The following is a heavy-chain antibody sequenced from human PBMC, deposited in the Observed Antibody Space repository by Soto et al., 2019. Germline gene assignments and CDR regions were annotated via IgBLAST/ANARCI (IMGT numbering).Heavy chain of an antibody. Sequence: GESLKISCKGSGYSFTSYWISWVRQVPGKGLEWMGRIDPSDSYTNYSPSFQGHVTISADKSISTAYLQWSSLKASDTAMYYCERRKRVFLWYYGMDVWGQGTTVTVYS. D-gene: IGHD3-10*01. CDR1: GYSFTSYW. CDR2: IDPSDSYT. J-gene: IGHJ6*02. V-gene: IGHV5-10-1*01. CDR3: ERRKRVFLWYYGMDV.